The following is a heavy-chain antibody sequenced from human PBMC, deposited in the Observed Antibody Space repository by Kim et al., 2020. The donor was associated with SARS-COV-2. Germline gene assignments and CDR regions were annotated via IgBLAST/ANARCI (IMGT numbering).Heavy chain of an antibody. V-gene: IGHV1-69*04. J-gene: IGHJ4*02. CDR1: GGTFSSYA. CDR3: ASGYYHDSGGSVSGGFDY. CDR2: IIPIVAKA. D-gene: IGHD3-22*01. Sequence: SVKVSCKASGGTFSSYAISWVRQAPGQGLEWVGRIIPIVAKANYAQKFQGRVTITADKSTSTFYMELTSLGFEDTAVYYCASGYYHDSGGSVSGGFDYWGQGTLVTVSS.